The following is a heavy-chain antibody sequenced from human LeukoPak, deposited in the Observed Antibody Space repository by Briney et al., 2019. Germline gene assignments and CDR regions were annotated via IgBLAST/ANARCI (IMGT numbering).Heavy chain of an antibody. CDR3: ARDVLVGATRLDP. CDR1: GGSVSSDSYY. V-gene: IGHV4-61*03. J-gene: IGHJ5*02. D-gene: IGHD1-26*01. Sequence: SETLSLTCTVSGGSVSSDSYYWSWIRQPPGKGLEWIGYIYYSGSTNYNPSLKSRVTISVDTSKNHFSLKLSSVTAADTAIYYCARDVLVGATRLDPWGQGTLVTVSS. CDR2: IYYSGST.